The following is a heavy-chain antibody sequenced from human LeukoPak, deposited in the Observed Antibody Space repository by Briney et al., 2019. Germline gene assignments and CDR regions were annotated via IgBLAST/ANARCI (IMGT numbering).Heavy chain of an antibody. D-gene: IGHD4-23*01. V-gene: IGHV4-34*01. CDR1: GGSLSGYY. J-gene: IGHJ3*02. CDR2: INHSGST. CDR3: ARGRWPRGSFDI. Sequence: SETLSLTCAVSGGSLSGYYWTWIRQPPGKGLEWIGEINHSGSTNYNPSLKSRVTISVDTSKNQFSLKLSSVTAADTAVYYCARGRWPRGSFDIWGQGTMVTVSS.